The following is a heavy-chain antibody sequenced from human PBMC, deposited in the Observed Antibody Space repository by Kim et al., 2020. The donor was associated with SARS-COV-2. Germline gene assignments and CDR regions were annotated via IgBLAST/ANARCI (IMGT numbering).Heavy chain of an antibody. D-gene: IGHD2-2*01. CDR3: TRGCRRTSCPSDF. V-gene: IGHV3-74*01. Sequence: SYADAVKGRFAISRDNAMNTLYLQMNSLRAEDTAIYYCTRGCRRTSCPSDFWGQGTLVTVSS. J-gene: IGHJ4*02.